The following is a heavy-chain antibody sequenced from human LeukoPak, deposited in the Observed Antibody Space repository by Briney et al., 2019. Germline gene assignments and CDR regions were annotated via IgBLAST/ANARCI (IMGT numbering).Heavy chain of an antibody. Sequence: GGSLRLSCAASGFTFADYAMNWFRQAPGKGLEWVSAISARAGSTYYGDSVKGRFAVSRDNSKNTLYLQMNSLRAEDTAVYYCAKDPHSFLSPVVVDFDQWGQGTLVIVSS. D-gene: IGHD2-15*01. CDR3: AKDPHSFLSPVVVDFDQ. V-gene: IGHV3-23*01. J-gene: IGHJ4*02. CDR2: ISARAGST. CDR1: GFTFADYA.